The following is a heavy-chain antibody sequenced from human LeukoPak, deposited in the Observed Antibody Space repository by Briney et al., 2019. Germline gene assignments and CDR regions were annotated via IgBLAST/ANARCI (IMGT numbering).Heavy chain of an antibody. J-gene: IGHJ6*02. CDR3: ASDIAVAGTRSEYYYYYYGMDV. CDR2: INPSSGGT. V-gene: IGHV1-2*02. CDR1: GYTFTGYY. D-gene: IGHD6-19*01. Sequence: ASVKVSCKASGYTFTGYYMHWVRQAPGQGLEWMGWINPSSGGTNYAQKFQGRVTMTRDTSISTAYMELSRLRADDTAVYYCASDIAVAGTRSEYYYYYYGMDVWGQGTTVT.